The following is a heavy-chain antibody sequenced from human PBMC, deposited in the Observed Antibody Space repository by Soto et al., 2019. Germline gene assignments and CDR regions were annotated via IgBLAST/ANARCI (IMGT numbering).Heavy chain of an antibody. CDR3: AKARIHGYGDLPADDY. CDR2: ISYDGSNK. D-gene: IGHD4-17*01. J-gene: IGHJ4*02. CDR1: GFTFSSYG. Sequence: QVQLVESGGGVVQTGRSLRLSCAASGFTFSSYGMHWVRQAPGKGLEWVAVISYDGSNKYYADSVKGRFTISRDNSKNTLYLQMNSLRAEDTAVYYCAKARIHGYGDLPADDYWGQGTLVTVSS. V-gene: IGHV3-30*18.